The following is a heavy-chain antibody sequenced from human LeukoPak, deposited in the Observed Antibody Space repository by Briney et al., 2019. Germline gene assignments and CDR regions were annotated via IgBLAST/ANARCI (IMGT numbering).Heavy chain of an antibody. J-gene: IGHJ4*02. CDR2: IYYSGST. Sequence: SETLSLTCTVSGGSISSGGYYWSWLRLHPGKGLEWIGYIYYSGSTYYTPSLKSRVTTSVDTSKNQFSLKLSSVTAADTAVYYCARGQIRDYYDSSGYPLPDYWGQGTLVTVSS. V-gene: IGHV4-31*03. CDR1: GGSISSGGYY. D-gene: IGHD3-22*01. CDR3: ARGQIRDYYDSSGYPLPDY.